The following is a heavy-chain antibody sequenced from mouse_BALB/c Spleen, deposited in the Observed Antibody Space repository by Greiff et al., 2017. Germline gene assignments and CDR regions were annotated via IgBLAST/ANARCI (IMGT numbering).Heavy chain of an antibody. D-gene: IGHD1-1*01. CDR1: GYSITSDYA. CDR3: ARVYYGYYFDY. CDR2: ISYSGST. Sequence: EVQRVESGPGLVKPSQSLSLTCTVTGYSITSDYAWNWIRQFPGNKLEWMGYISYSGSTSYNPSLKSRISITRDTSKNQFFLQLNSVTTEDTATYYCARVYYGYYFDYWGQGTTLTVSS. V-gene: IGHV3-2*02. J-gene: IGHJ2*01.